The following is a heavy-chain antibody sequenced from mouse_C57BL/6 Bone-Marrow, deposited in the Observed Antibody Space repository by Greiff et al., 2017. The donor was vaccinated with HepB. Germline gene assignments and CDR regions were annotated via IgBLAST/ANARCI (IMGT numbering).Heavy chain of an antibody. CDR1: GYTFTSYG. CDR3: AGEYEPLDY. V-gene: IGHV1-81*01. D-gene: IGHD2-14*01. J-gene: IGHJ2*01. CDR2: IYPRSGNT. Sequence: QVQLQQSGAELARPGASVKLSCKASGYTFTSYGISWVKQRTGQGLEWIGEIYPRSGNTYYNEKFKGKATLTADKSSSTAYMELRSRTSEDSAISFCAGEYEPLDYWGQGTTLTVSA.